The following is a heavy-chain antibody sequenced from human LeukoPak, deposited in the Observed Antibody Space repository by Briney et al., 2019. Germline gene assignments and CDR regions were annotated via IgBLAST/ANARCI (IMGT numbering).Heavy chain of an antibody. D-gene: IGHD6-19*01. CDR3: ARGTRGIAVAGTNY. Sequence: GGSLRLSCAASGFTFSSYEMNWVRQAPGKGLEWVSYISSSGSTIYYADSVKGRFTISRDNAKNSLYLQMNSLRAEDTAVYYCARGTRGIAVAGTNYWGQGTLVTVSS. V-gene: IGHV3-48*03. J-gene: IGHJ4*02. CDR1: GFTFSSYE. CDR2: ISSSGSTI.